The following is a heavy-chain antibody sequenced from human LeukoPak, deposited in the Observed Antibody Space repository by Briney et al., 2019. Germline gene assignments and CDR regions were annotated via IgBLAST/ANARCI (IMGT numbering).Heavy chain of an antibody. CDR3: ARCTSTSCYNFDY. CDR2: IYYSGST. J-gene: IGHJ4*02. D-gene: IGHD2-2*02. CDR1: GGSISSYY. V-gene: IGHV4-59*08. Sequence: PSETLSLTCTVSGGSISSYYWSWIRQPPGKGLEWIAYIYYSGSTNYNPSLKSRVTISLDTSKNQLSLNLNSVTAADTAMYYCARCTSTSCYNFDYWGQGTLLTVSS.